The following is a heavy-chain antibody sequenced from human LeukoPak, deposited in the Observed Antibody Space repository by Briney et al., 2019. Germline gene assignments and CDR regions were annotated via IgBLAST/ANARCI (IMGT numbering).Heavy chain of an antibody. Sequence: SETLSLTCTVSGGSMSSYYWSWIRQPPGKGLEWIGYIYYSGSTNYNPSLKSRVTISVDTSKNQFSLKLSSVTAADTAVYYCARFVAVVAAAGIFDYWGQGTLVTVSS. CDR3: ARFVAVVAAAGIFDY. CDR1: GGSMSSYY. V-gene: IGHV4-59*01. J-gene: IGHJ4*02. D-gene: IGHD6-13*01. CDR2: IYYSGST.